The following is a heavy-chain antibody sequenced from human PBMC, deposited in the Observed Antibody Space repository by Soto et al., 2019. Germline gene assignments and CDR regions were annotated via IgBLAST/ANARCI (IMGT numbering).Heavy chain of an antibody. V-gene: IGHV4-30-4*01. CDR2: IYYSGST. D-gene: IGHD5-18*01. CDR3: ARGEIMWTQYVFAY. J-gene: IGHJ4*02. Sequence: LACTVSGGSISSGDYYWGWIRQPPGKGLEWIGYIYYSGSTYYNPSLKSRVTISVDTSKNQFSLKLNSVTAADTAVYFCARGEIMWTQYVFAYCGQGAPVTVCS. CDR1: GGSISSGDYY.